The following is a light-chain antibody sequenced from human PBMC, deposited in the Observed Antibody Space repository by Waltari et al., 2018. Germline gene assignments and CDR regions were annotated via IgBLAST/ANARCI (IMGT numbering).Light chain of an antibody. J-gene: IGKJ4*01. CDR1: QDIGRW. Sequence: DIQMTQSPTSVSASVGDRVTITCRASQDIGRWLAWYQHKPGKPPKLLIYTASTFQSGVPSRFSGSGSGTEFTLTIYSLQPEDFATYYCQKGYTPPLTFGGGTKVEIK. CDR2: TAS. CDR3: QKGYTPPLT. V-gene: IGKV1D-12*01.